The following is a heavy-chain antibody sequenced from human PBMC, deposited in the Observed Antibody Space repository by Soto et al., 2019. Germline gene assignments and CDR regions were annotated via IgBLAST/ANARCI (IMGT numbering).Heavy chain of an antibody. V-gene: IGHV3-33*01. J-gene: IGHJ6*02. CDR2: IWYDGSNK. CDR3: ARGPKGDSYGMDL. D-gene: IGHD3-10*01. Sequence: GGSLRLSCAASGFTFSNYDMYWVRQAPGMGLDWVAFIWYDGSNKFYADSVKGRFTISRDDSKNTLYLQMNSLRVEDTAVYYCARGPKGDSYGMDLWGQGTTVTVSS. CDR1: GFTFSNYD.